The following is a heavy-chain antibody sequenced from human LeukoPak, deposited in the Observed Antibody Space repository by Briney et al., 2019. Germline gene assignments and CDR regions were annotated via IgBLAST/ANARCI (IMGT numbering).Heavy chain of an antibody. D-gene: IGHD1-26*01. CDR3: AKDTGGEWELPGPFDI. Sequence: GGSLRLSCVASGFTFDDYGINWVRQAPGKGLEWVSGISWNSGSIGYADSVKGRFTISRDNAKNSLYLQMNSLRAEDMALYYCAKDTGGEWELPGPFDIWGQGTMVTVSS. CDR1: GFTFDDYG. V-gene: IGHV3-9*03. CDR2: ISWNSGSI. J-gene: IGHJ3*02.